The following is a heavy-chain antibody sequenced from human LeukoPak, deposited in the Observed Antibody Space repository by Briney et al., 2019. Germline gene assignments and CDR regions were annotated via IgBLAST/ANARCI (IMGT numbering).Heavy chain of an antibody. CDR3: ARRYSSSWYVGFFDP. J-gene: IGHJ5*02. CDR1: GASIRNYY. CDR2: IYYSGST. V-gene: IGHV4-59*08. Sequence: KPSETLSLTCTVSGASIRNYYWSWIRQSPGEGLEWIGYIYYSGSTNYNPSLESRVAMSVDTSKNQFSLRLSSVTAADTAIYYCARRYSSSWYVGFFDPWGQGTLVTVSS. D-gene: IGHD6-13*01.